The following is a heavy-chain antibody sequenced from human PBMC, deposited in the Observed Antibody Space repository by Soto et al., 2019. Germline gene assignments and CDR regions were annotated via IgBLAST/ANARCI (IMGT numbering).Heavy chain of an antibody. D-gene: IGHD2-21*02. CDR3: ARGKVTEDNYYYYGLPI. J-gene: IGHJ6*02. Sequence: GSSVKISCKASGYTFTTHAMHWVRQAPGQSLEWMGWINGGTGQTKHSQRFQGRVNITRDTSASTAYMELSSLRSEDTAVYYCARGKVTEDNYYYYGLPIPGQRTTVTVSS. V-gene: IGHV1-3*01. CDR2: INGGTGQT. CDR1: GYTFTTHA.